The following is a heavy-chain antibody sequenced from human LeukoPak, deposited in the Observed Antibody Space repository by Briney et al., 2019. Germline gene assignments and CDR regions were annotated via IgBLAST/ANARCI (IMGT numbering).Heavy chain of an antibody. V-gene: IGHV1-8*01. CDR3: ARPFLEWLLYSRGYYGLDV. D-gene: IGHD3-3*01. J-gene: IGHJ6*02. Sequence: ASVKVSCTASGYTFTSYDINWVRQATGQGLEWMGWMNPNSGNTGYAQKFQGRVTMTRDNSINTAYMELSSLKSEDTAVYYCARPFLEWLLYSRGYYGLDVWGQGTTVTVSS. CDR2: MNPNSGNT. CDR1: GYTFTSYD.